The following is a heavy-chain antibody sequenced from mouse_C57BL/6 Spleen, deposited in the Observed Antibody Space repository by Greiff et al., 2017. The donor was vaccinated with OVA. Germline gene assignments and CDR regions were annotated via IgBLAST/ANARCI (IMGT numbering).Heavy chain of an antibody. V-gene: IGHV5-12*01. J-gene: IGHJ3*01. CDR3: ARHDMNDGYWFAY. D-gene: IGHD2-3*01. Sequence: EVHLVESGGGLVQPGGSLKLSCAASGFTFSDYYMYWVRQTPEKRLEWVAYISNGGGSTYYPDTVKGRFTISRDNAKNTLYLQMSRLKSEDTAMYYCARHDMNDGYWFAYWGQGTLVTVSA. CDR1: GFTFSDYY. CDR2: ISNGGGST.